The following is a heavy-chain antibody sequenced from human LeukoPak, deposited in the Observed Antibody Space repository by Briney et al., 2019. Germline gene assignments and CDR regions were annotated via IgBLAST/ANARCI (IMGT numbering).Heavy chain of an antibody. CDR2: IYYSGST. CDR1: GGSISSYY. D-gene: IGHD3-10*01. J-gene: IGHJ5*02. CDR3: ARELLWFGDRSIIRGSWFDP. Sequence: SETPSLTCTVSGGSISSYYWSWIRQPPGKGLEWIGYIYYSGSTNYNPSLKSRVTISVDTSKNQFSLKLSSVTAADTAVYYCARELLWFGDRSIIRGSWFDPWGQGTLVTVSS. V-gene: IGHV4-59*01.